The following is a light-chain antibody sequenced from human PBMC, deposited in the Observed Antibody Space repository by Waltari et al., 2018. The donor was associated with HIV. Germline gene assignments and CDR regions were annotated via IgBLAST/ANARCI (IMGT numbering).Light chain of an antibody. CDR3: QQYDESPGT. CDR1: QSVGGNS. CDR2: SAS. Sequence: EIVLTQSPRLLSLSPGERTTPSCRASQSVGGNSLAWFRQKVGQPPRLRIYSASNRAAGVPDRFTGSGSGRDFCFIISWLAPEDFAVYYCQQYDESPGTFGQGTRVEF. V-gene: IGKV3-20*01. J-gene: IGKJ1*01.